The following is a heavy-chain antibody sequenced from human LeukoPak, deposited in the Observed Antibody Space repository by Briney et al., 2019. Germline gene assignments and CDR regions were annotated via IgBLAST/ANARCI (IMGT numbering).Heavy chain of an antibody. D-gene: IGHD6-19*01. Sequence: KPSETLSLTCTVSGGSISSGDYYWSWIRQPPGKGLEWIGYIYYSGSTNYNPSLKSRDTISVDTSKNQFSLKLSSVTAADTAVYYCARHQGSSGWHFDYWGQGTLVTVSS. CDR2: IYYSGST. CDR1: GGSISSGDYY. V-gene: IGHV4-61*08. CDR3: ARHQGSSGWHFDY. J-gene: IGHJ4*02.